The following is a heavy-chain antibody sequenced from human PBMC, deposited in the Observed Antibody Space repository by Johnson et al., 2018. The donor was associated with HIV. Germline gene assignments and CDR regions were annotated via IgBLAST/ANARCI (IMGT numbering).Heavy chain of an antibody. CDR3: AMLFLHAFDI. D-gene: IGHD3-10*01. CDR2: ISYDGSNK. CDR1: GFTFSDYY. Sequence: QMQLVESGGGLVKPGGSLRLSCAASGFTFSDYYMSWIRQAPGKGLEWVAVISYDGSNKYYADSVKGRFTISRDNSKNTLYLQMNSLRPEDTAVYYCAMLFLHAFDIWGQGTMVTVSS. J-gene: IGHJ3*02. V-gene: IGHV3-30-3*01.